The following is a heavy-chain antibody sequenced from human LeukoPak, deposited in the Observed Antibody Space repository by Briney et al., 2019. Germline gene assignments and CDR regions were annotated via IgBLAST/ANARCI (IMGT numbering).Heavy chain of an antibody. D-gene: IGHD3-3*01. Sequence: SETLSLTCAVSGGSISSSSDYWGWIRQAPGKGLEWIGEIYHSGSTNYNPSLKSRVTISVDKSKNQFSLKLSSVTAADTAVYYCASVPLRFLSVWGKGTTVTVSS. V-gene: IGHV4-39*07. CDR2: IYHSGST. CDR1: GGSISSSSDY. J-gene: IGHJ6*04. CDR3: ASVPLRFLSV.